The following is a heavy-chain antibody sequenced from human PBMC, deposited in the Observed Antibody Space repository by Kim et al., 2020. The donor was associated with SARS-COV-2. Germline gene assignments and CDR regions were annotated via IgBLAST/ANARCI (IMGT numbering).Heavy chain of an antibody. CDR1: GFTFDDYA. CDR2: ISWDGGDT. CDR3: AKDRWTGYYDSSGYFDY. D-gene: IGHD3-22*01. J-gene: IGHJ4*02. V-gene: IGHV3-43D*03. Sequence: GGSLRLSCAASGFTFDDYAMHWVRQAPGKGLEWVSLISWDGGDTYYGNSVKGRFTISRDNSKNSLYLQMNSLRGEDTALYYCAKDRWTGYYDSSGYFDYWGQGTLVTVSS.